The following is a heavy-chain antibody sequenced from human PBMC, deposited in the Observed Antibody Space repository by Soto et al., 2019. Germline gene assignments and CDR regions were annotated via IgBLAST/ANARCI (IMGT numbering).Heavy chain of an antibody. V-gene: IGHV4-39*02. CDR1: GGSISSSGHY. J-gene: IGHJ6*02. CDR2: IFYTGST. CDR3: ARVCTLWNSFNGMDV. Sequence: SETLSLTCTVSGGSISSSGHYWGWVRQPPGKGLEWIGTIFYTGSTYYNPPLKSRVTISVDTSKNHFSLRLSSVTAADTAVYYCARVCTLWNSFNGMDVWGQGTTVTVSS. D-gene: IGHD2-8*01.